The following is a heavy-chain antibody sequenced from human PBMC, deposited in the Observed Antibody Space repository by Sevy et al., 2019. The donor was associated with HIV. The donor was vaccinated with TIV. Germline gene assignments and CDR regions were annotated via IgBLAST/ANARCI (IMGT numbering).Heavy chain of an antibody. CDR1: GFTFGDYA. V-gene: IGHV3-49*03. J-gene: IGHJ4*02. D-gene: IGHD3-22*01. CDR2: IRSKTYGGTT. CDR3: ARGAYDSSGYYLKSDY. Sequence: GGSLRLSCTASGFTFGDYALSWFRQAPGKGLEWVGFIRSKTYGGTTEYAASVKGRFTISRDDSKSIANLQMNSLKTEETALYYCARGAYDSSGYYLKSDYWGQGTLVTVSS.